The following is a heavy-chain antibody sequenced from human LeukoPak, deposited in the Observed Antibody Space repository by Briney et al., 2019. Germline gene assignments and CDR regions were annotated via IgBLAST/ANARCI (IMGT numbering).Heavy chain of an antibody. D-gene: IGHD5-18*01. V-gene: IGHV3-9*01. CDR1: GFTFDDYA. CDR3: AKEDTATSHDYYYGMDV. Sequence: GGSLRLSCAASGFTFDDYAMHWVRQAPGKGLEWVSGISWNSGSIGHADSVKGRFTISRDNAKNSLYLQMNSLRAEDTALYYCAKEDTATSHDYYYGMDVWGQGTTVTVSS. CDR2: ISWNSGSI. J-gene: IGHJ6*02.